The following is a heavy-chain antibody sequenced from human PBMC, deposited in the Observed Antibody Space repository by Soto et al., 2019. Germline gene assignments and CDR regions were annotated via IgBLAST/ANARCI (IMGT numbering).Heavy chain of an antibody. CDR1: GGTFSSYA. CDR3: AREPNYTYYYDSSGYKGPA. CDR2: IIPIFGTA. D-gene: IGHD3-22*01. J-gene: IGHJ5*02. Sequence: SVKVSCKASGGTFSSYAISWVRQAPGQGLEWMGGIIPIFGTANYAQKFQGRVTITADESTSTAYMELSSLRSEDTAVYYCAREPNYTYYYDSSGYKGPAWCQGTLVTVSS. V-gene: IGHV1-69*13.